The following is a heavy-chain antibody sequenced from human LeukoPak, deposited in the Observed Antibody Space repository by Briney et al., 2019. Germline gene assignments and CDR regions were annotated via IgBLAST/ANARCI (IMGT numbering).Heavy chain of an antibody. CDR3: AKDLADIVVVPAAPFDY. J-gene: IGHJ4*02. CDR2: ISYDGSNK. D-gene: IGHD2-2*01. Sequence: GGSLRLSCAASGFTFSSYGMHWVRQAQGKGLEWVAVISYDGSNKYYADSVKGRFTISRDNSKNTLYLQMNSLRAEDTAVYYCAKDLADIVVVPAAPFDYWGQGTLVTVSS. CDR1: GFTFSSYG. V-gene: IGHV3-30*18.